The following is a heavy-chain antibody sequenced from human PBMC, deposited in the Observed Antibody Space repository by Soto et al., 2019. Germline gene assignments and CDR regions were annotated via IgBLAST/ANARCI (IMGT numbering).Heavy chain of an antibody. CDR3: AKVLITMVRGVIIKPLYFDY. CDR1: GFTFSSYA. CDR2: ISGSGGST. V-gene: IGHV3-23*01. D-gene: IGHD3-10*01. Sequence: PGGSLRLSCAASGFTFSSYAMSWVRQAPGKGLEWVSAISGSGGSTYYADSVKGRFTISRDNSKNTLYLQMNSLRAEDTAVYYCAKVLITMVRGVIIKPLYFDYWGQGTLVTVSS. J-gene: IGHJ4*02.